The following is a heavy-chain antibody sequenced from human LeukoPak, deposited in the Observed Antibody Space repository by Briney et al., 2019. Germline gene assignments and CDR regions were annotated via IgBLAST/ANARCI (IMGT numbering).Heavy chain of an antibody. CDR3: ARLPLYSSGWYFYYYYMDV. Sequence: GGSLRLSCAASGFTFSSYNMNWVRQAPGKGLEWVSSISSSSSYIYYAGSVKGRFTISRDNAKNSLYLQMNSLRAEDTAVYYCARLPLYSSGWYFYYYYMDVWGKGTTVTVSS. CDR2: ISSSSSYI. J-gene: IGHJ6*03. D-gene: IGHD6-19*01. CDR1: GFTFSSYN. V-gene: IGHV3-21*01.